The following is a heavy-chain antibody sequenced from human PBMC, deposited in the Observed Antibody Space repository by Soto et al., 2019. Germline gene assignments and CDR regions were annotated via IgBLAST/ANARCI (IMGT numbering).Heavy chain of an antibody. V-gene: IGHV4-59*01. CDR3: AGGRTRNSYYFDY. CDR2: IYYSGST. D-gene: IGHD3-16*01. CDR1: GGSISSYD. J-gene: IGHJ4*02. Sequence: SETLSLTCTVSGGSISSYDLSWIRQPPGKGLEWIGYIYYSGSTNYNPSLKSRVTISVDTSKNQFSLKLSSVTAADTAVYYCAGGRTRNSYYFDYWGQGTLVTVSS.